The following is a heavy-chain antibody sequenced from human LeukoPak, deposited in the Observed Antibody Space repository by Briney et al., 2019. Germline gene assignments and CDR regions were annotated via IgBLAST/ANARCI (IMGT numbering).Heavy chain of an antibody. CDR2: IWYDGSNQ. CDR1: GFIFSSYG. V-gene: IGHV3-33*01. CDR3: AREGGDLRNAFDI. Sequence: PGGSLRLSCAVSGFIFSSYGMHWVRQAPGKGLEWVAVIWYDGSNQYYADSVRGRFTISRDNSKNTLYLQINSLRAEDTAVYYCAREGGDLRNAFDIWGQGTTVTVSS. J-gene: IGHJ3*02. D-gene: IGHD2-21*01.